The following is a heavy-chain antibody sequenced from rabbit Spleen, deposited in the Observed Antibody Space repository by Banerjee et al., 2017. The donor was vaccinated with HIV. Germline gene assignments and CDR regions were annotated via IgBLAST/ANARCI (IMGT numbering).Heavy chain of an antibody. CDR2: IYPDSSGST. CDR3: ARGSGGSYTAYFNL. J-gene: IGHJ4*01. V-gene: IGHV1S40*01. Sequence: APGKGLECGACIYPDSSGSTYYANWAKGRFTFSKTSSTTVTLQMTSLTAADTATYFCARGSGGSYTAYFNLWGQGTLVTVS. D-gene: IGHD8-1*01.